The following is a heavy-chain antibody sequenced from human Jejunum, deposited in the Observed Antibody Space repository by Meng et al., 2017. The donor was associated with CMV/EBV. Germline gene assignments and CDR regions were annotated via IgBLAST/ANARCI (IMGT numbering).Heavy chain of an antibody. V-gene: IGHV7-4-1*02. Sequence: QVQLVQSGSELKRPGAQLKVSCRPSGYTFTSYAINWGRQAPGQGPDWMGWIDPNTGNPTYDQGFTGRFVFSLDTSVSTAYLQINSLRADDTAVYYCARDSPLDGYSLLDYWGQGTLVTVSS. CDR1: GYTFTSYA. J-gene: IGHJ4*02. CDR2: IDPNTGNP. D-gene: IGHD5-24*01. CDR3: ARDSPLDGYSLLDY.